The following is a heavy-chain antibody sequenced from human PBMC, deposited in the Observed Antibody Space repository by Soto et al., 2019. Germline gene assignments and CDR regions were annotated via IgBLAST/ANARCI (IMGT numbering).Heavy chain of an antibody. Sequence: GGSLIVSCAASGFTFSSYGMHWVRQDPGKGLEWVAFIWHDGGNKFYAESVKGRFTISRDNSKNTLYLQMTSLSAEDTAMYYCARDGDVNTGFGKDYWGQGTLVNVSS. CDR1: GFTFSSYG. CDR2: IWHDGGNK. D-gene: IGHD3-16*01. J-gene: IGHJ4*02. V-gene: IGHV3-33*01. CDR3: ARDGDVNTGFGKDY.